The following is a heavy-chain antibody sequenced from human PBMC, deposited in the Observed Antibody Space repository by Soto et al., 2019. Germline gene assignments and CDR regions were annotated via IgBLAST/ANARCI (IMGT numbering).Heavy chain of an antibody. CDR2: INPNSGGT. CDR3: ARGTSPTAAGEHIDY. D-gene: IGHD6-13*01. J-gene: IGHJ4*02. Sequence: ASVKVCCKASGYTFTGYYMHWVRQAPGQGLEWMGWINPNSGGTNYAQKFQGWVTMTRDTSISTAYMELSRLRSDDTAVYYCARGTSPTAAGEHIDYWGQGTLVTVSS. V-gene: IGHV1-2*04. CDR1: GYTFTGYY.